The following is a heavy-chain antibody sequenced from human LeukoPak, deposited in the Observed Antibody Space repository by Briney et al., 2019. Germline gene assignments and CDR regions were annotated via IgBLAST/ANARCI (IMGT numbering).Heavy chain of an antibody. D-gene: IGHD2-21*01. V-gene: IGHV3-30*02. Sequence: PGGSLRLSCAAPQITFSSYGMHWVGQAPGKGLEGVAFIRYDGSYKYYADFVKDRFTISRDNSKDMVYLQMNSLTAEDTAVYYCAKDWEAYCGADCHSVFDYWDQGTLVTVSS. CDR3: AKDWEAYCGADCHSVFDY. J-gene: IGHJ4*02. CDR2: IRYDGSYK. CDR1: QITFSSYG.